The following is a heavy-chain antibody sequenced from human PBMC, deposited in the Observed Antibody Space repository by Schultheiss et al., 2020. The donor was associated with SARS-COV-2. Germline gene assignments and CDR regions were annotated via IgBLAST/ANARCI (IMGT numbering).Heavy chain of an antibody. V-gene: IGHV3-9*01. CDR2: ISWNSGSI. D-gene: IGHD3-22*01. Sequence: SLKISCAASGFTFDDYAMHWVRQAPGKGLEWVSGISWNSGSIGYADSVKGRFTISRDNAKNSLYLQMNSLRAEDTALYYCAKDQYYDSRTISLDYWGQGTLVTVSS. CDR3: AKDQYYDSRTISLDY. CDR1: GFTFDDYA. J-gene: IGHJ4*02.